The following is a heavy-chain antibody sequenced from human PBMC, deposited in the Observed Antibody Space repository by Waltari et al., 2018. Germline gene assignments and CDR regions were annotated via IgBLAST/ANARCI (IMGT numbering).Heavy chain of an antibody. D-gene: IGHD3-9*01. CDR3: ARGPVGYYNGPHFFDY. CDR1: GYTFTGYY. Sequence: QVQLVQSGAEVKKPGASVKVSCKASGYTFTGYYMHWVRQAPGQGLEWMGWINPNSGGTNYAQKFQGRVTMTRDTSISTAYMELSRLRSDDMAVYYCARGPVGYYNGPHFFDYWGQGTLVTVSS. CDR2: INPNSGGT. J-gene: IGHJ4*02. V-gene: IGHV1-2*02.